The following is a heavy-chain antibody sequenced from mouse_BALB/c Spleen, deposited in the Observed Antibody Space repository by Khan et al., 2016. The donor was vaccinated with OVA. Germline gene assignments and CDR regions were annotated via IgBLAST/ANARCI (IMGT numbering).Heavy chain of an antibody. V-gene: IGHV3-2*02. D-gene: IGHD1-2*01. Sequence: VQLQQSGPGLVKPSQSLSLTCTVTGYSITSGYGWNWIRQFPGNKLEWMGYISYSGSTNYNPSLKSRISITRDTSKKQFFLQLNSVTTEDTATYYCARTARIKYWGQGTTLTVSS. CDR2: ISYSGST. J-gene: IGHJ2*01. CDR1: GYSITSGYG. CDR3: ARTARIKY.